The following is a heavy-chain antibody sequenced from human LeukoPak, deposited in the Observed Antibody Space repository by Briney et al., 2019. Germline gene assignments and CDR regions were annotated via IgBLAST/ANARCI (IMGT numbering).Heavy chain of an antibody. D-gene: IGHD2-8*01. V-gene: IGHV1-8*01. CDR1: GYTFTSYD. CDR2: VDPNSGNT. CDR3: ATARGRGVFNI. J-gene: IGHJ3*02. Sequence: ASVKVSCKASGYTFTSYDINWVRQATGQGLEWMGWVDPNSGNTGYAQNFQGRVTMTRDTSISTAYMELSSLRSEDTAVYYCATARGRGVFNIWGQGTMVTVSS.